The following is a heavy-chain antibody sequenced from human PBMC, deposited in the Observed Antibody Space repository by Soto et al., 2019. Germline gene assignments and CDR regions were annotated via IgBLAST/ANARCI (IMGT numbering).Heavy chain of an antibody. CDR1: GFSLSTSGVG. CDR2: IYWDDDK. D-gene: IGHD4-4*01. CDR3: AHRIRDDYRFFGFDS. V-gene: IGHV2-5*02. J-gene: IGHJ5*01. Sequence: QITLKESGPPLVKSTQTLTLTCTFSGFSLSTSGVGVGWIRQPPGKALEWLALIYWDDDKRYSPFLQSRLTIAKDTSKNQVVLTMTNMDTVDTATYYCAHRIRDDYRFFGFDSWGQGTLVTVSS.